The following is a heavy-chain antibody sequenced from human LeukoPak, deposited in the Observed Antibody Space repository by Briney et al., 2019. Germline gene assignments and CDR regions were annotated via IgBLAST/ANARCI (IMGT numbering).Heavy chain of an antibody. J-gene: IGHJ5*02. Sequence: GGSLRLSCAASGFTFSSYWMPWVRQAPGKGLVWVSRINSDGSSTSYADSVKGRFTISRDNAKNTLYLQMNSLRAEDTAVYYCARASVYYDILTGYLDNWFDPWGQGTLVTVSS. D-gene: IGHD3-9*01. CDR2: INSDGSST. CDR3: ARASVYYDILTGYLDNWFDP. CDR1: GFTFSSYW. V-gene: IGHV3-74*01.